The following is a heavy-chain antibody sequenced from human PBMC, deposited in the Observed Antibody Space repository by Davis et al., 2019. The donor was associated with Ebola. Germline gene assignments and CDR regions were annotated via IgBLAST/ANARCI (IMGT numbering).Heavy chain of an antibody. D-gene: IGHD3-10*01. Sequence: GESLKISCAASGFTFSSYAMSWVRQAPGKGLEWVSAISGSGGSTYYADSVKGRFTISRDNSKNTLYLQMSSLRAEDTAVYYCAKVELWFDPWGQGTLVTVSS. CDR3: AKVELWFDP. CDR1: GFTFSSYA. J-gene: IGHJ5*02. CDR2: ISGSGGST. V-gene: IGHV3-23*01.